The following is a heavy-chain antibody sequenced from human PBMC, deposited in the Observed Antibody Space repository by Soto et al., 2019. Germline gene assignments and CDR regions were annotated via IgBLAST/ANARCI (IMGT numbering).Heavy chain of an antibody. CDR2: INPNSGGT. D-gene: IGHD6-6*01. CDR3: ARGPTASIAARYYYYYMDV. Sequence: ASVKVSCKASGYTFTGYYMHWVRQAPGQGLEWMGWINPNSGGTNYAQKFQGWVTMTRDTSISTAYMELSRLRSDDTAVYYCARGPTASIAARYYYYYMDVWGKGTTVTVSS. CDR1: GYTFTGYY. V-gene: IGHV1-2*04. J-gene: IGHJ6*03.